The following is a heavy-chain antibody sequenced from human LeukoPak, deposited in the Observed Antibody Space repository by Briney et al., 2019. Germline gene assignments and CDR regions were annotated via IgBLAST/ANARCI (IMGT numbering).Heavy chain of an antibody. J-gene: IGHJ4*02. V-gene: IGHV3-48*03. CDR3: AREATTVTTVDY. CDR2: ISSSGSTI. D-gene: IGHD4-17*01. Sequence: GGSLRLSCAASGFTFSSYEMNWVRRAPGKGLEWVSYISSSGSTIYYADSVKGRFTISRDNAKNSLYLQMNSLRAEDTAVYYCAREATTVTTVDYWGQGTLVTVSS. CDR1: GFTFSSYE.